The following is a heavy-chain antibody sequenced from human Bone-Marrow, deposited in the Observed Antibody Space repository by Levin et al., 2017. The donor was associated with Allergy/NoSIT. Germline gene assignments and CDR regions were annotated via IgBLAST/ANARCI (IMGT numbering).Heavy chain of an antibody. V-gene: IGHV3-30-3*01. CDR3: ARVDRAIFDF. CDR1: GFTFSSYT. J-gene: IGHJ4*02. Sequence: QSGGSLRLSCAASGFTFSSYTMHWVRQAPGKGLEWVALISFDGSNKYYADSVRGRFTISRDNSKNTLFLQMNSLRTEDTAVYYCARVDRAIFDFWGQGTLVTVSS. D-gene: IGHD2-21*01. CDR2: ISFDGSNK.